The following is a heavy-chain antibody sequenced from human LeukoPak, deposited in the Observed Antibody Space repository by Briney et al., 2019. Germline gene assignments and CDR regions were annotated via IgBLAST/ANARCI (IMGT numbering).Heavy chain of an antibody. J-gene: IGHJ3*02. CDR3: ARDRPEIPTQDYGDYRANDAFDI. D-gene: IGHD4-17*01. Sequence: GGSLRLSCAASGFTFSSYEMNWVRRAPGKGLEWVSYISSSGSTIYYADSVKGRFTISRDNAKNSLYLQMNSLRAEDTAVYYCARDRPEIPTQDYGDYRANDAFDIWGPGTMVTVSS. CDR1: GFTFSSYE. CDR2: ISSSGSTI. V-gene: IGHV3-48*03.